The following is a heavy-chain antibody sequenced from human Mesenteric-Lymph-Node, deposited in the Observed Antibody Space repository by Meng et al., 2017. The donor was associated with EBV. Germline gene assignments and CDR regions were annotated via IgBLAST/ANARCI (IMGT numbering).Heavy chain of an antibody. CDR2: ITTSNYI. CDR3: ARALGDSTGY. J-gene: IGHJ4*02. Sequence: EVQLVXSXXXXXKPXGXLRLSCVASGFIFSSYGMSWVRQAPGRGLEWVSSITTSNYIYQAASVKGRFTISRDNAKNSLYLQMNDLRPEDTAVYYCARALGDSTGYWGRGTLVTVSS. CDR1: GFIFSSYG. D-gene: IGHD3-16*01. V-gene: IGHV3-21*01.